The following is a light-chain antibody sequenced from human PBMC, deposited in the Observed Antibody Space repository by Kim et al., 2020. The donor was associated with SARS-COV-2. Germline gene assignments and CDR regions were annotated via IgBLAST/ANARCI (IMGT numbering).Light chain of an antibody. CDR3: QAWDSSTGV. J-gene: IGLJ2*01. CDR2: KDN. V-gene: IGLV3-1*01. Sequence: VTQEPTASITCSGNKLGVKDACWYHRKPGQTLVLVIYKDNKRPSGIPQRFSGSNSGKTGTLTISGTQTMDEADYNCQAWDSSTGVFGGGTQLTVL. CDR1: KLGVKD.